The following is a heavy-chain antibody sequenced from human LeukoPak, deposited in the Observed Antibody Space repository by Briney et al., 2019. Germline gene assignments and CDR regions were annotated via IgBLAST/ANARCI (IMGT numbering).Heavy chain of an antibody. CDR2: IGSKTHSYAT. Sequence: GGSLKLSCAASGFNFSASAIHWVSQASGKGLEWVGRIGSKTHSYATTYAASLKGRFTISRDDSKNTTYLQMSSLKTDDMAVYYCTRRSIASTRTDDYWGQGTLVTVSS. CDR1: GFNFSASA. V-gene: IGHV3-73*01. D-gene: IGHD6-13*01. CDR3: TRRSIASTRTDDY. J-gene: IGHJ4*02.